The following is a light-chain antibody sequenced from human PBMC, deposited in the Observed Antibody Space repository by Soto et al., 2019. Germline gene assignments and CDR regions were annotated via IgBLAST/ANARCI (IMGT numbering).Light chain of an antibody. Sequence: EIVLTQSPGTLSLSPGERATLSCRASQSVSSSYLARYQQKPGQAPRLLIYGASSRATGIPDRFSGSGSGTDFTLTISRLEPEDFVVYYCQQYGSSPPLTFGGGTKVEIK. CDR1: QSVSSSY. CDR2: GAS. CDR3: QQYGSSPPLT. V-gene: IGKV3-20*01. J-gene: IGKJ4*01.